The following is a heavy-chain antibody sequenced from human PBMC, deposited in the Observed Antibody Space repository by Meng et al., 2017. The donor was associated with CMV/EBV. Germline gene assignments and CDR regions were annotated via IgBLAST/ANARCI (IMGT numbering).Heavy chain of an antibody. D-gene: IGHD2-2*02. J-gene: IGHJ6*02. CDR3: ARGADIVVVPAAIRPIGYYYGMDV. CDR2: IYYSVSP. CDR1: GGSISSYY. V-gene: IGHV4-59*01. Sequence: SETLSLTCTVSGGSISSYYGSWIRQPPGKGLEWIGYIYYSVSPNYHPSLKSRVTISVDTSKNQFSLKLSSVTAADTAVYYWARGADIVVVPAAIRPIGYYYGMDVWGQGTTVTVSS.